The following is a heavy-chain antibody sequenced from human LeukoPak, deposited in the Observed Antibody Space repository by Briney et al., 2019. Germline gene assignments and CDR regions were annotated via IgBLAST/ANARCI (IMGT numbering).Heavy chain of an antibody. V-gene: IGHV3-53*01. J-gene: IGHJ4*02. Sequence: GLSLRLSCAVSGFSVTNNYMSWVRQAPGKGLEWVSVFSVGGARYYGDSVKGRFTISRDNAENTLYLQMKSLRAEDTAVYYCARGDGYNFFDYWGQGTLVTVSS. D-gene: IGHD5-24*01. CDR3: ARGDGYNFFDY. CDR2: FSVGGAR. CDR1: GFSVTNNY.